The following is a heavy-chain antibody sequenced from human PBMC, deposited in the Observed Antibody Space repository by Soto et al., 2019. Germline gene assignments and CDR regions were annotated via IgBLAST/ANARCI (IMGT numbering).Heavy chain of an antibody. Sequence: LRLSCVGSGFTFGNYAMSWVRQAPGKGLEWVSSITGIDGRTYYADSVKGRFTISRDNPKNTLYLQMNNLRAEDTAMFYCAKDRGPYCSGGICYPPSWFDPWGQGTQVTVSS. CDR3: AKDRGPYCSGGICYPPSWFDP. D-gene: IGHD2-15*01. J-gene: IGHJ5*02. CDR1: GFTFGNYA. CDR2: ITGIDGRT. V-gene: IGHV3-23*01.